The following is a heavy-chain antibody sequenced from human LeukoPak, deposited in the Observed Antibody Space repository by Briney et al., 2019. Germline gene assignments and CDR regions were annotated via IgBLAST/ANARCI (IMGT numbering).Heavy chain of an antibody. D-gene: IGHD3-22*01. Sequence: ASVKVSCKASGYTFTSYYMHWVRQAPGQGLEWMGIINPSGGSTSYAQKFQGRVTMTRDTSTSTVYMELSSLRSEDTAVYYCARDPRYYDSSGYYLPHFDYWGQGTLVTVSS. CDR2: INPSGGST. J-gene: IGHJ4*02. V-gene: IGHV1-46*01. CDR3: ARDPRYYDSSGYYLPHFDY. CDR1: GYTFTSYY.